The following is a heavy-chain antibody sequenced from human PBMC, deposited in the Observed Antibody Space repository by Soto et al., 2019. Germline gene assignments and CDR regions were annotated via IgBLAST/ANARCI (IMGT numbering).Heavy chain of an antibody. CDR1: GGSISSYY. V-gene: IGHV4-59*12. CDR3: AREGDSSSRYYFDY. D-gene: IGHD6-13*01. CDR2: IYYSGST. J-gene: IGHJ4*02. Sequence: SETLSHTCTVSGGSISSYYWSWIRQPPGKGLEWVGYIYYSGSTTYNPSLKSRLTISVDTSKNQFSLKLRSVTAADTAVYYCAREGDSSSRYYFDYWGQGTLVTVSS.